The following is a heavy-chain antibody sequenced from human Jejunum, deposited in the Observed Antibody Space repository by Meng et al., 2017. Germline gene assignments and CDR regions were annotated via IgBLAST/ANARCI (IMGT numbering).Heavy chain of an antibody. D-gene: IGHD2-2*01. CDR1: GFTFSDYS. Sequence: GESLKISCAASGFTFSDYSMYWVRQAPGKGLEWVSSTGSSNNYADSVKGRFTISRDNAKNSLYLQMNSLRTEDTAVYYCARVTNRGFDCWGQGTLVTVSS. J-gene: IGHJ4*02. V-gene: IGHV3-21*01. CDR3: ARVTNRGFDC. CDR2: TGSSNNY.